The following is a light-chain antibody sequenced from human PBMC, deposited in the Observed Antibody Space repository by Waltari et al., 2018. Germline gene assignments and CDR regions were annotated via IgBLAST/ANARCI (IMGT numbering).Light chain of an antibody. CDR3: QQYYTNPIT. CDR1: QSILYNFNSKNY. J-gene: IGKJ3*01. V-gene: IGKV4-1*01. CDR2: WAS. Sequence: DIVMTQSPDSLAVSLGERATINCKSGQSILYNFNSKNYLAWYQQKPGQPPNLLISWASIRESGVPDRFSGSGSGTDFALTISSLQAEDVAVYYCQQYYTNPITFGPGTKLEIK.